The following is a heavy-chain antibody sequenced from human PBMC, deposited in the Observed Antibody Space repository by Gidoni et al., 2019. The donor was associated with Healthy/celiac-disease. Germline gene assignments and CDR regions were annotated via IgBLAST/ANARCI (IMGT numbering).Heavy chain of an antibody. J-gene: IGHJ4*02. CDR1: GGSFSGYY. Sequence: QVQLQQWGAGLLKPSETLSLTCAVYGGSFSGYYWSWIRQPPGKGLEWIGEINHSGSTNYNPSLKSRVTISVDTSKNQFSLKLSSVTAADTAVYYCARGHGVYSGSYFGHPFDYWGQGTLVTVSS. CDR2: INHSGST. CDR3: ARGHGVYSGSYFGHPFDY. D-gene: IGHD1-26*01. V-gene: IGHV4-34*01.